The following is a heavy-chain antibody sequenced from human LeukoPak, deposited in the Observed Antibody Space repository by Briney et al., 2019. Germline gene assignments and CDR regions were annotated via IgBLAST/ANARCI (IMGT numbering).Heavy chain of an antibody. J-gene: IGHJ4*02. V-gene: IGHV1-18*01. D-gene: IGHD6-13*01. CDR2: ISAYNGNT. CDR3: ARGDRYSSSWYCDY. CDR1: GYTFTSYG. Sequence: ASVKVPCKASGYTFTSYGISWVRQAPGQGLEWMGWISAYNGNTNYAQKLQGRVTMTTDTSTSTAYMELRSLRSDDTAVYYCARGDRYSSSWYCDYWGQGTLVTVSS.